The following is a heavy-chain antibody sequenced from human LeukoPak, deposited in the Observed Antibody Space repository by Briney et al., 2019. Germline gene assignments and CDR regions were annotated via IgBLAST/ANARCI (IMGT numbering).Heavy chain of an antibody. V-gene: IGHV3-74*01. CDR1: GFTFSSYW. CDR3: VRAEVGTTLKYYYYYMDV. D-gene: IGHD1-26*01. Sequence: GGSLRLSCAASGFTFSSYWMHWVRQAPGKGLVWVSRINSDGSSTSYADSVKGRFTISRDNAKNTPYLQMHSLRAEDTAVYYCVRAEVGTTLKYYYYYMDVWGKGTTVTVSS. CDR2: INSDGSST. J-gene: IGHJ6*03.